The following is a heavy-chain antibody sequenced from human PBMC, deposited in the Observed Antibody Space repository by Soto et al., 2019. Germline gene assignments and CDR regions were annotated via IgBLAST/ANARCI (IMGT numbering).Heavy chain of an antibody. D-gene: IGHD3-9*01. J-gene: IGHJ4*02. Sequence: GESLKISCKGSGYSFTSYWIGWVRQMPGKGLEWMGIIYPGDSDTRYSPSFQGQVTISADKSISTAYLQWSSLKASDTAMYYCARQVPPSGYDISFYDYWGQGTLVTVSS. V-gene: IGHV5-51*01. CDR3: ARQVPPSGYDISFYDY. CDR2: IYPGDSDT. CDR1: GYSFTSYW.